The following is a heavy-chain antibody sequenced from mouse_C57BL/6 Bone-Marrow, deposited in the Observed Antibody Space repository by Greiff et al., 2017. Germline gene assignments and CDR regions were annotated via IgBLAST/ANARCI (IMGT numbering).Heavy chain of an antibody. CDR1: GYTFTDYY. CDR3: ARRWLRRYYYAMDY. CDR2: INPYNGGT. J-gene: IGHJ4*01. V-gene: IGHV1-19*01. Sequence: VQLQQSGPVLVKPGASVKMSCKASGYTFTDYYMNWVKQSHGKSLEWIGVINPYNGGTSYNQKFKGKATLTVDKSSSTAYMALNSLTSEDSAVYYCARRWLRRYYYAMDYWGQGTSVTVSS. D-gene: IGHD2-2*01.